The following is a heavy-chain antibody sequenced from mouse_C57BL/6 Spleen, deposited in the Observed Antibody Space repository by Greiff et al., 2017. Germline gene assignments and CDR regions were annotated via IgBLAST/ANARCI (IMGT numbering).Heavy chain of an antibody. CDR3: TRRGLYYDYGDGSWFAY. J-gene: IGHJ3*01. Sequence: EVQLQQSGTVLARPGASVKMSCKTSGYTFTSYWMHWVKQRPGQGLEWIGAIYPGNSDTSYNQKFKGKAKLTAVTSASTAYMELSSLTNEDSAVYYCTRRGLYYDYGDGSWFAYWGQGTLVTVSA. D-gene: IGHD2-4*01. V-gene: IGHV1-5*01. CDR2: IYPGNSDT. CDR1: GYTFTSYW.